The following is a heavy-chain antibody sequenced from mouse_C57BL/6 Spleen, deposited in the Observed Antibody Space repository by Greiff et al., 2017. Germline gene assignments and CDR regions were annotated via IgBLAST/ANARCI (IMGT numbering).Heavy chain of an antibody. V-gene: IGHV1-72*01. D-gene: IGHD1-1*01. Sequence: VQLQESGAELVKPGASVKLSCKASGYTFTSYWMHWVKQRPGRGLEWIGRIDPNSGGTKYNEKFKSKATLSGDKPSSTAYMQLSSLTSKDSAIYYCARSGYYNNFDYWGLDATHPVSS. J-gene: IGHJ2*01. CDR1: GYTFTSYW. CDR2: IDPNSGGT. CDR3: ARSGYYNNFDY.